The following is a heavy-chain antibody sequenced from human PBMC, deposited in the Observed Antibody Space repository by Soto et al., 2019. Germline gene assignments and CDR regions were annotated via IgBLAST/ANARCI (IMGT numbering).Heavy chain of an antibody. V-gene: IGHV4-4*02. CDR1: GDSISSDKW. J-gene: IGHJ4*02. Sequence: QGQLQESGPGLVKPSGTLSLTCAVSGDSISSDKWWSWVRQPPGKGLEWIGEIHHSGRTNYNPSLKSRVTILVEKSKNQVSLELSSMTAADTAVYYCARGGDWQFDYWGQGTLVTVSS. CDR3: ARGGDWQFDY. D-gene: IGHD2-21*02. CDR2: IHHSGRT.